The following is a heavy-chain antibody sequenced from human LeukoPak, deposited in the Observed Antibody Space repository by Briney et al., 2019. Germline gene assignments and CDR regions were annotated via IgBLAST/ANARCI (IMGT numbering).Heavy chain of an antibody. CDR1: GGTFSSHG. J-gene: IGHJ5*02. CDR2: IVPIFGRA. D-gene: IGHD5-12*01. Sequence: SVKDSCKASGGTFSSHGISWVRQVPGQGLEWMGGIVPIFGRAKYAQKFQDRVTITADESTSTVYMELSSLRSEDTAVYYCARRYSGYDFSFDPWGERRLSTVSS. CDR3: ARRYSGYDFSFDP. V-gene: IGHV1-69*01.